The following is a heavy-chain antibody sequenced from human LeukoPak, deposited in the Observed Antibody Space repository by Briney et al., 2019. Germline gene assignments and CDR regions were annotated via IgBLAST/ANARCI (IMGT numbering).Heavy chain of an antibody. CDR1: GCRFTSYW. CDR3: ARLDTTGTILVDY. J-gene: IGHJ4*02. V-gene: IGHV5-51*01. CDR2: IYPGDSDT. D-gene: IGHD1-1*01. Sequence: GEALKISFKGSGCRFTSYWIGWVRQMPGKGLGWMGIIYPGDSDTRYSPSFQGQVTISADKSISTAYLQWSSLKASDTAMYYCARLDTTGTILVDYWGQGTLVTVSS.